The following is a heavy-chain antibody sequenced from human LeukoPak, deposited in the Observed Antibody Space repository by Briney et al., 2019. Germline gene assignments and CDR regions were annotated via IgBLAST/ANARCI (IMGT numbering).Heavy chain of an antibody. J-gene: IGHJ4*02. V-gene: IGHV3-30*04. Sequence: PGGSLRLSCTASRFTFSSYSMHWARQAPGKGLEWVAVLSYDGTHKYYTDSVKGRFTISRDNSKNTLYLQMNSLRPEDTAVYFCARGAGGYSYGYPDSWGQGTLVTVSS. D-gene: IGHD5-18*01. CDR3: ARGAGGYSYGYPDS. CDR2: LSYDGTHK. CDR1: RFTFSSYS.